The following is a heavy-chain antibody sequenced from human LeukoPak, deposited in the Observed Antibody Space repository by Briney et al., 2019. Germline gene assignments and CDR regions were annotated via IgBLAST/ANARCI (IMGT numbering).Heavy chain of an antibody. J-gene: IGHJ4*02. Sequence: PGGSLRLSCAASGFTFAPYWMTWVRQAPGKGLEYVATMNRDGSEKYYVDSVKGRFTISRDNSKNTLYLQMNSLRAEDTALYYCARTMYITGSSDFDYWGQGTLVTVSS. CDR2: MNRDGSEK. CDR1: GFTFAPYW. D-gene: IGHD1-26*01. CDR3: ARTMYITGSSDFDY. V-gene: IGHV3-7*02.